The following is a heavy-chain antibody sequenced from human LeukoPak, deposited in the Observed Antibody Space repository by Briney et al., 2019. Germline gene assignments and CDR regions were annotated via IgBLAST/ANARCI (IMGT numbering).Heavy chain of an antibody. CDR1: GYTFTGYY. Sequence: GPVKVSCKASGYTFTGYYMHWVRQAPGQGLEWMGWINPNSGGTNYAQKFQGRVTMTRDTSISTAYMELSRLRSDDTAVYYCARESWIQLSSPENWFDPWGQGTLVTVSS. J-gene: IGHJ5*02. D-gene: IGHD5-18*01. CDR2: INPNSGGT. V-gene: IGHV1-2*02. CDR3: ARESWIQLSSPENWFDP.